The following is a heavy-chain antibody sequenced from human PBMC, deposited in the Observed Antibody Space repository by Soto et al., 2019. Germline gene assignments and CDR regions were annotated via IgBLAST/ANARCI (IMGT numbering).Heavy chain of an antibody. D-gene: IGHD6-19*01. Sequence: GGSLRLSCAASGFTFSSYSMNWVRQAPGKGLEWVSSISSSSSYIYYADSVKGRFTISRDNAKNSLYLQMNSLRAEDTAVYYCARGRRQWLVEPGFGWFDPWGQGTLVTVSS. V-gene: IGHV3-21*01. CDR3: ARGRRQWLVEPGFGWFDP. J-gene: IGHJ5*02. CDR1: GFTFSSYS. CDR2: ISSSSSYI.